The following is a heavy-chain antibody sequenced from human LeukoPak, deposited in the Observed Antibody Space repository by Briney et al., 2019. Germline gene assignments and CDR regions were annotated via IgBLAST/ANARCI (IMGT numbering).Heavy chain of an antibody. D-gene: IGHD5-18*01. CDR1: GFTFSSYG. CDR3: ARATAMVPKHYFDY. V-gene: IGHV3-30*03. Sequence: GGSLRLSCAASGFTFSSYGMHGVRQAPGKGREGVAVISYDGSNKYYADSVKGRFTISRDNSKNTLYLQMNSLRAEDTAVYYCARATAMVPKHYFDYWGQGTLVTVSS. CDR2: ISYDGSNK. J-gene: IGHJ4*02.